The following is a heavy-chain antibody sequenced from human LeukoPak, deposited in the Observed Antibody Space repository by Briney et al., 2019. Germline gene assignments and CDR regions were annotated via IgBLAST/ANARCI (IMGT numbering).Heavy chain of an antibody. CDR1: GFTFSSYW. J-gene: IGHJ3*02. Sequence: GGSLRLSCAASGFTFSSYWMSWVRQAPGKGLEWVANIKQDGSEKYYVDSVKSRFTISRDNAKNSLYLQMNSLRAEDTAVYYCARDGIVVAQADAFDIWGQGTMVTVSS. CDR3: ARDGIVVAQADAFDI. V-gene: IGHV3-7*01. D-gene: IGHD3-22*01. CDR2: IKQDGSEK.